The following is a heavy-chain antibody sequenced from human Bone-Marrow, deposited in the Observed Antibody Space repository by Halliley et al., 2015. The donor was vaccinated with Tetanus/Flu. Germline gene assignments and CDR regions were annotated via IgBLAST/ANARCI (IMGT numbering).Heavy chain of an antibody. D-gene: IGHD3-10*02. CDR3: ARVLDTSMLSYYYGLDV. V-gene: IGHV3-21*06. J-gene: IGHJ6*02. CDR2: ISSGSTYI. Sequence: SSISSGSTYIYYADSVKGRFTISRDNAKNTVYLQMNSLRVEDAAVYYCARVLDTSMLSYYYGLDVWGQGTTVIVSS.